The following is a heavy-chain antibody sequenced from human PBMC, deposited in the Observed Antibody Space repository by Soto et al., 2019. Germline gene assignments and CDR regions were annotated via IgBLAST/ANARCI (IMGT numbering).Heavy chain of an antibody. CDR2: IYYSGST. V-gene: IGHV4-31*03. CDR1: GGSISSGGYY. Sequence: PSETLSLTCTVSGGSISSGGYYWSWIRQHPGKGLEWIGYIYYSGSTYYNPSLKSRVTISVDTSKNQFSLKLSSVTAADTAVYYCARFYYYDSSGSRKVFFDYWGQGTLVTVSS. D-gene: IGHD3-22*01. CDR3: ARFYYYDSSGSRKVFFDY. J-gene: IGHJ4*02.